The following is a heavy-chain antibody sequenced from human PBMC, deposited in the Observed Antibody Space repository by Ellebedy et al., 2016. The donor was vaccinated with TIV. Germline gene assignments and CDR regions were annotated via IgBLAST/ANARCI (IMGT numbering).Heavy chain of an antibody. CDR3: AGGFCGGGSCYSGFV. Sequence: GESLKISCAASGFTFSDHYMDWVRQAPGKGLEWVGRSRNKANSYTTEYVASVKGRFTISRDDSENLVYLQMNSLKTEDTAVYYCAGGFCGGGSCYSGFVWGRGTLVTVSS. V-gene: IGHV3-72*01. CDR1: GFTFSDHY. D-gene: IGHD2-15*01. J-gene: IGHJ4*02. CDR2: SRNKANSYTT.